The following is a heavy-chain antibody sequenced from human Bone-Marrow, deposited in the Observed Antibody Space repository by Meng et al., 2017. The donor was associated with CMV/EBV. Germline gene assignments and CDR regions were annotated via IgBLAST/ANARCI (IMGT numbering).Heavy chain of an antibody. V-gene: IGHV5-51*01. J-gene: IGHJ4*02. D-gene: IGHD4-11*01. CDR2: IYPGDSDT. Sequence: GESLKISCKGSGYTFTNYWIGWVRQMPGKGLECMGIIYPGDSDTKYSPSFQGHVTISVDKSINTAYLQWSSLKASGTAMYYCAKSTTVTDFDYWGQGTLVTVSS. CDR3: AKSTTVTDFDY. CDR1: GYTFTNYW.